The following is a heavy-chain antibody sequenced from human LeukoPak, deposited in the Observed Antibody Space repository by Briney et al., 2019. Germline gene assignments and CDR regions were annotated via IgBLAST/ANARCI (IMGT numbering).Heavy chain of an antibody. Sequence: GASVKVSCKASGGTFSSYAISWVRQAPGQGLEWMGWINTNTGNPTYAQGFTGRFVFSLDTSVSTAYLQISSLKAEDTAVYYCARGYGYGSGSHNYYYYGMDVWGQGTTVTVSS. D-gene: IGHD3-10*01. J-gene: IGHJ6*02. CDR2: INTNTGNP. CDR1: GGTFSSYA. CDR3: ARGYGYGSGSHNYYYYGMDV. V-gene: IGHV7-4-1*02.